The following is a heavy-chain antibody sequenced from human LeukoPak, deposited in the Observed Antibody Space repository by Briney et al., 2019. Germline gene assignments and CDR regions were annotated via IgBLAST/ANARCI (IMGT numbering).Heavy chain of an antibody. CDR1: GFTFSSYA. CDR3: AKDVEVTMIVVANVYYYYGMDV. Sequence: GGSLRLSCAASGFTFSSYAMSWVRQAPGKGLEWVSAISGSGGSTYYADSVKGRFTISRDNSKNTLYLQMNSLRAEDTAVYYCAKDVEVTMIVVANVYYYYGMDVWGQGTTVTVSS. V-gene: IGHV3-23*01. CDR2: ISGSGGST. J-gene: IGHJ6*02. D-gene: IGHD3-22*01.